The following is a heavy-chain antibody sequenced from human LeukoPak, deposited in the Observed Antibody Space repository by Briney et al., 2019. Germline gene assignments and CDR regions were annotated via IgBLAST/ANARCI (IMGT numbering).Heavy chain of an antibody. D-gene: IGHD1-26*01. CDR2: INPSSGGT. CDR1: GYTFSDYY. J-gene: IGHJ3*02. V-gene: IGHV1-2*02. Sequence: ASVKVSCKTSGYTFSDYYLHWVRQVPGQGLEWMGWINPSSGGTKYVQKFQGRVTMTRDTSIGTGYMELSRLRSDDTAVYYCARPIRGSYVEDAFDMWGQRTMVTVSA. CDR3: ARPIRGSYVEDAFDM.